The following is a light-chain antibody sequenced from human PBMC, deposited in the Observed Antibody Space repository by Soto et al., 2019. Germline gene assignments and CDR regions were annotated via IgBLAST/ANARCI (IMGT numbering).Light chain of an antibody. CDR2: DVT. Sequence: QSALTQPASVSGSPGQSITISCTGTSSDVGGYNYVSWYQQHPGKGPNLMIYDVTNRPSGVSTRFSGSKSGNTASLTISGLQAEDEADYYCSSYTSSSTLYVFGTGTKLTV. V-gene: IGLV2-14*01. CDR3: SSYTSSSTLYV. J-gene: IGLJ1*01. CDR1: SSDVGGYNY.